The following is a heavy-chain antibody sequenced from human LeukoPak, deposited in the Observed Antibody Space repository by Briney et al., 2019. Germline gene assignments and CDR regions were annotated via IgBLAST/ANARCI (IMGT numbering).Heavy chain of an antibody. Sequence: PGGSLRLSCAASGFTFRNHWMSWVRQAPGTGLEWVANIKRDGSDKYYVDSVKGRFTISRDNAQNSLFLQMNSLRAEDTAVYYCASSLCGSGGYYNFDYWGQGTLVTVSS. V-gene: IGHV3-7*01. CDR2: IKRDGSDK. D-gene: IGHD3-10*01. CDR3: ASSLCGSGGYYNFDY. CDR1: GFTFRNHW. J-gene: IGHJ4*02.